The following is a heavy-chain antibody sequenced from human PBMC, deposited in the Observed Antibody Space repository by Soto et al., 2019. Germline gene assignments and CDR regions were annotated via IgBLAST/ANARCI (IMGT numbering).Heavy chain of an antibody. D-gene: IGHD1-1*01. CDR3: ARSPPLDPPDY. CDR1: GGSISSYY. J-gene: IGHJ4*02. CDR2: IYYSGST. Sequence: PSETLSLTCTVSGGSISSYYWSWIRQPPGKGLEWIGYIYYSGSTNYNPSLKSRVTISVDTSKNQFSLKLSSVTAADTAVYYCARSPPLDPPDYWGQGTLVTVSS. V-gene: IGHV4-59*01.